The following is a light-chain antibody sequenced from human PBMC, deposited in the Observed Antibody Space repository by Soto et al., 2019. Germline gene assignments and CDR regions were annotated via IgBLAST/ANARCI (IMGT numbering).Light chain of an antibody. Sequence: QSVLTQPPSASGSPGQSVAISCTGTSSDVGGYNYVSWYQQHPGKAPKLMIYEVNKRPSGVPDRFSGSKSGNTASLTVSGLQAEDEADYYCQSYDSSLSGHVVFGGGTKVTVL. V-gene: IGLV2-8*01. CDR3: QSYDSSLSGHVV. CDR1: SSDVGGYNY. CDR2: EVN. J-gene: IGLJ2*01.